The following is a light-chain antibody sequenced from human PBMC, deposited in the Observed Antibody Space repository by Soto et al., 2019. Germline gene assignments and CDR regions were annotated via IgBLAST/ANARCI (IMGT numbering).Light chain of an antibody. J-gene: IGLJ1*01. V-gene: IGLV2-8*01. Sequence: QSALTQPPSASGSPGQSGTISCTGTSSDVGGYNYVSWYQQHPGKAPKLMIYEVSKRPSGVPDRFSGSKSGNTASLTVSGLQAEDEADYYCSSYAGSDTPVVFGTGTKVTVL. CDR2: EVS. CDR1: SSDVGGYNY. CDR3: SSYAGSDTPVV.